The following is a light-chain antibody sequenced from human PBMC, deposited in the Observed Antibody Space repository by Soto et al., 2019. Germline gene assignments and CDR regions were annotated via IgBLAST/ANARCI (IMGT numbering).Light chain of an antibody. J-gene: IGKJ1*01. CDR3: QQYGSSGR. Sequence: IVLRLSPATLSLSQGERATLSCRASQSVSNNYLAWYQQKPGQAPRLLIYGASNRATGIPDRFSGSGSGTDFTLTISRLEPEDFAVYYCQQYGSSGRFAQGTKADIK. CDR2: GAS. CDR1: QSVSNNY. V-gene: IGKV3-20*01.